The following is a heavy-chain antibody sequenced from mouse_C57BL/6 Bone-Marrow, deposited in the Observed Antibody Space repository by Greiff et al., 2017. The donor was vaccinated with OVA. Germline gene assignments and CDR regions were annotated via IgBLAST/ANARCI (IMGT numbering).Heavy chain of an antibody. V-gene: IGHV5-9-1*02. CDR3: TKIYYSNYVDWYFDV. Sequence: VMLVESGEGLVKPGGSLKLSCAASGFTFSSYAMSWVRQTPEKRLEWVAYISSGGDYIYYADTVKGRFTISRDNARNTLYLKMSSLKSEDTAMYYCTKIYYSNYVDWYFDVWGTGTTVTVSS. D-gene: IGHD2-5*01. CDR2: ISSGGDYI. J-gene: IGHJ1*03. CDR1: GFTFSSYA.